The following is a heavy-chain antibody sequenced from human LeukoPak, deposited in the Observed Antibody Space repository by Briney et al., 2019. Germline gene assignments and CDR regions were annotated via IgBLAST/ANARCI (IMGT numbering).Heavy chain of an antibody. CDR1: GYSFTSYW. CDR3: ARQGGYCTSTSCSGGLDV. V-gene: IGHV5-51*01. J-gene: IGHJ6*02. Sequence: GESLKISCKGSGYSFTSYWIGWVRQMPGKGLEWMGIIHPGDSDTRYSPSFEGQVAISADRAISTAYLQWSSLKASDTAIYYCARQGGYCTSTSCSGGLDVWGQGTTVTV. CDR2: IHPGDSDT. D-gene: IGHD2-2*01.